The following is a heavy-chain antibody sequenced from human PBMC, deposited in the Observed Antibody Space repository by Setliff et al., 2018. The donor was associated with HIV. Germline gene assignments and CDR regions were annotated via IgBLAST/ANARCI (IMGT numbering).Heavy chain of an antibody. CDR3: ARHRDPPGTRWIFYYYYMDL. CDR1: GGSITGHY. V-gene: IGHV4-59*08. Sequence: SETLSLTCTVSGGSITGHYWSWIRQPPGKGLEWIGYIYYTGTTNYNPSFKSRVTISLDTSKSHVSLRLSSVTAADTGVYYCARHRDPPGTRWIFYYYYMDLWGEGTTVTVSS. D-gene: IGHD5-12*01. J-gene: IGHJ6*03. CDR2: IYYTGTT.